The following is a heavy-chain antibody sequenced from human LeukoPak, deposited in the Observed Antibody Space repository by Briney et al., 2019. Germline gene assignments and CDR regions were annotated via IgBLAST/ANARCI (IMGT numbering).Heavy chain of an antibody. Sequence: GGSLRLSCSASGFTFSSYAMHWVRQAPGKGLESVSAISSNGGSTYYADSVKGRFTISRDNSKNTLYLQMSSLRAEDTAVYYCVKDLVDSGSPRVYWGQGTLVTVSS. D-gene: IGHD1-26*01. CDR2: ISSNGGST. V-gene: IGHV3-64D*06. CDR1: GFTFSSYA. J-gene: IGHJ4*02. CDR3: VKDLVDSGSPRVY.